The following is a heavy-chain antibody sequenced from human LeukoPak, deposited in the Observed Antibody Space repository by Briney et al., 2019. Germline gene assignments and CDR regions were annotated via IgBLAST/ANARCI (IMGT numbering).Heavy chain of an antibody. V-gene: IGHV3-74*01. Sequence: GGSLRLSCVASGLSISIYWMHWVRLAPGEGLMWVSRIRVDGTNTTYADSVKGRFTVSRDNAKNTLYLQMNSLRAEDTAVYYCAASDYFHFWGQGTLVSVSS. CDR3: AASDYFHF. CDR2: IRVDGTNT. CDR1: GLSISIYW. J-gene: IGHJ4*02.